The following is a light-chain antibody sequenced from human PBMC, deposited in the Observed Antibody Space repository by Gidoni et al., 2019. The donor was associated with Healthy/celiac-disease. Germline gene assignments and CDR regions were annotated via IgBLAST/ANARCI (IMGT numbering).Light chain of an antibody. CDR3: QQANSFPIT. CDR1: QGISSW. J-gene: IGKJ5*01. V-gene: IGKV1D-12*01. Sequence: DIQITQPPSSVSASVEDRVTITCRASQGISSWVAWYQQKPGKAPKPLIYAASSLQSGVPSRFSGSGSGTDFTLTISSLQPEDFATYYCQQANSFPITFGQGTRLEIK. CDR2: AAS.